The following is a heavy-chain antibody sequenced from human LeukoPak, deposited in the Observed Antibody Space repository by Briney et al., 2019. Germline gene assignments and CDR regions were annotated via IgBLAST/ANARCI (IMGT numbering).Heavy chain of an antibody. CDR3: AKVLSGGSLDY. CDR1: GFTFSSNW. D-gene: IGHD3-3*01. Sequence: PGGSLRLSREASGFTFSSNWMTWVRQAPGKGLEWVANIKPDGSGKNYVDSVKGRFTISRDNAKSSLYLQMNSLRVEDTAVYYCAKVLSGGSLDYWGQGTLVTVS. V-gene: IGHV3-7*01. CDR2: IKPDGSGK. J-gene: IGHJ4*02.